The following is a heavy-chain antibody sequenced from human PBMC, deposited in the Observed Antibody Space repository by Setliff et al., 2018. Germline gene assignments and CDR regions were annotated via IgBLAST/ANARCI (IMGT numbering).Heavy chain of an antibody. Sequence: ASVKVSCKASGYTFTSCGISWVRQAPGRGLEWMAYINTYNGDTYYAQKFQGRVTMTTDTSTSTASMELGSLRSDDTAMYYCARDAHDYDSSENPIVDYWGQGTLVTVSS. J-gene: IGHJ4*02. CDR2: INTYNGDT. D-gene: IGHD3-22*01. V-gene: IGHV1-18*01. CDR1: GYTFTSCG. CDR3: ARDAHDYDSSENPIVDY.